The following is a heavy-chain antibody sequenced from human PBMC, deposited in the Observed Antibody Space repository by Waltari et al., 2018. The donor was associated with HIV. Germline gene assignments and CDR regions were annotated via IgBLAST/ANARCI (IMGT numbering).Heavy chain of an antibody. V-gene: IGHV4-59*01. CDR3: ASYYCSTGTCYSEFAFDI. D-gene: IGHD2-15*01. CDR1: GGSISDYY. J-gene: IGHJ3*02. Sequence: QVHLQESGPGLVKPSETLSLTCSVTGGSISDYYWNWIRQSPGQGLEWIGYILHTGSTSYNPSLKSRVTMSIDTSKNQFSLKLTSVTAADTAVYYCASYYCSTGTCYSEFAFDIWGQGTMVTVSS. CDR2: ILHTGST.